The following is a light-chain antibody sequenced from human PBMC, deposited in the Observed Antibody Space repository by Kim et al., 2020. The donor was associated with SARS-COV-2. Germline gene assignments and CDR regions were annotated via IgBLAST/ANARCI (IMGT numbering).Light chain of an antibody. V-gene: IGKV3-11*01. CDR3: QQRSNGPST. Sequence: ELVLTQTPATMSLSPGDRATLSCRASQSVGSYLAWYQQKPGQAPRLLISDASNRATGIPARFSGSGSGTDFTLTISSLEPEDFAVYYCQQRSNGPSTFGGGTRVEIK. J-gene: IGKJ4*02. CDR1: QSVGSY. CDR2: DAS.